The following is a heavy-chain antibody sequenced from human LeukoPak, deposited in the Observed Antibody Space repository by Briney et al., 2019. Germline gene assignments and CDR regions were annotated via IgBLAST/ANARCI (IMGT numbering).Heavy chain of an antibody. Sequence: SGTLSLTCAVYGGSFSGYYWSWIRQPPGKGLEWIGEINHSGSTNYNPSLKRRVTISVDTSTNQFSLKLSSVTAADTAVYYCARAKTGYYIRRNYFDYWGQGTLVTVSS. J-gene: IGHJ4*02. CDR2: INHSGST. D-gene: IGHD3-9*01. CDR3: ARAKTGYYIRRNYFDY. V-gene: IGHV4-34*01. CDR1: GGSFSGYY.